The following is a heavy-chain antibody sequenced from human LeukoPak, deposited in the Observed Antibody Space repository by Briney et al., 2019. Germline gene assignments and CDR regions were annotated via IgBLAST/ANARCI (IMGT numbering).Heavy chain of an antibody. V-gene: IGHV3-7*03. Sequence: PGGSLRLSCAASGFTFTKYWMSWVRQAPGKRLECVASINQDESVKRYVDSAKGRFTISRDNTQNSVYLEMNGLTAEDTALYYCARDLWAQQEGDGFDIWGQGTMVTVSS. CDR1: GFTFTKYW. CDR2: INQDESVK. CDR3: ARDLWAQQEGDGFDI. J-gene: IGHJ3*02. D-gene: IGHD6-13*01.